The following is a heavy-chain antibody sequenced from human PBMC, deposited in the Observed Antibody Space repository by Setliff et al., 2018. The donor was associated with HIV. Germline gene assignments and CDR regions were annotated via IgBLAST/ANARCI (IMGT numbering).Heavy chain of an antibody. D-gene: IGHD6-13*01. CDR2: ISHSGNT. V-gene: IGHV4-34*01. J-gene: IGHJ3*02. CDR1: GESFSNYH. Sequence: SETLSLTCTVFGESFSNYHWNWFRQPPGGGLEWIGEISHSGNTDYNSSLKSRVTISVGTSKKQFSLEMRSLTAADTAVYYCARRGGYSSPLRIWGQGTKVTVSS. CDR3: ARRGGYSSPLRI.